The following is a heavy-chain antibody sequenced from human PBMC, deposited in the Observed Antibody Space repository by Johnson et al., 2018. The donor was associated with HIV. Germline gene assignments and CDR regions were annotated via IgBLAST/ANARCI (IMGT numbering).Heavy chain of an antibody. J-gene: IGHJ3*02. CDR2: ISYDGSNK. CDR1: GFTFSSYA. Sequence: VQLMESGGGVVRPGGSLRLSCAASGFTFSSYAMHWVRQAPGKGLEWVAVISYDGSNKYYADSVKGRFTISRDNSKNTLYLQMNSLRAEDTAVYYCARDSWIQLWFGDAFDIWGQGTMVTVSS. CDR3: ARDSWIQLWFGDAFDI. V-gene: IGHV3-30-3*01. D-gene: IGHD5-18*01.